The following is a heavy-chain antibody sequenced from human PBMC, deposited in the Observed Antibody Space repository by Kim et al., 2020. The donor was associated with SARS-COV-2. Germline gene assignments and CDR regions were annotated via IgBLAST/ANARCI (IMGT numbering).Heavy chain of an antibody. V-gene: IGHV4-59*09. J-gene: IGHJ6*02. CDR3: ARGRGFYLGMDV. D-gene: IGHD1-26*01. Sequence: NYNPSLRSRVTISVDTSKNQFSLKLSSVTAADTAVYYCARGRGFYLGMDVWGQGTTVTVSS.